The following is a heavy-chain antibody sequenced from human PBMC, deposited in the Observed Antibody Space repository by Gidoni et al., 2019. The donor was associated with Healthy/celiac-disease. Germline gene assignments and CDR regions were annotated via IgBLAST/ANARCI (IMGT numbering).Heavy chain of an antibody. Sequence: QVQLVESGGGVVQPGRSLRLSCAASGFTFSSYAMHWVRQAPGKGLEWVAVISYDGSNKYYADSVKGRFTISRDNSKNTLYLQMNSLRAEDTAVYYCARAGYYYYMDVWGKGTTVTVSS. V-gene: IGHV3-30-3*01. CDR3: ARAGYYYYMDV. CDR2: ISYDGSNK. J-gene: IGHJ6*03. CDR1: GFTFSSYA.